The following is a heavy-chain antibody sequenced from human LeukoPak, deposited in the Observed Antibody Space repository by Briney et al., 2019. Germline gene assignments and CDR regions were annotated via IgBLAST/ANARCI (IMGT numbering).Heavy chain of an antibody. D-gene: IGHD6-19*01. J-gene: IGHJ4*02. V-gene: IGHV4-34*01. CDR2: INHSGST. CDR1: GGSFSGYY. Sequence: SETLSLTCAVYGGSFSGYYWSWIRQPPGKGLEWIGEINHSGSTNYNPSLKSRVTISVDTSKNQFSLKLSSVTAADTAVYYCARGPWHPGYTGNGQWLAPFDYWGQGTLVTVSS. CDR3: ARGPWHPGYTGNGQWLAPFDY.